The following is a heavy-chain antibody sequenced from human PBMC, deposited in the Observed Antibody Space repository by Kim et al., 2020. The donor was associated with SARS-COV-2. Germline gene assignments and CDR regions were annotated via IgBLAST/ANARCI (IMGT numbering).Heavy chain of an antibody. D-gene: IGHD2-21*02. CDR1: GFTFSSYS. CDR2: ISRSSSYI. Sequence: GGSLRLSCAASGFTFSSYSMNWVRQAPGKGLEWVSSISRSSSYIYYADSVKGRFTISRDNAKNSLYLQMNSLRAEDTAVYYCARELYCGGDCYYYYYYGMDVWGQGTTVTVSS. CDR3: ARELYCGGDCYYYYYYGMDV. J-gene: IGHJ6*02. V-gene: IGHV3-21*01.